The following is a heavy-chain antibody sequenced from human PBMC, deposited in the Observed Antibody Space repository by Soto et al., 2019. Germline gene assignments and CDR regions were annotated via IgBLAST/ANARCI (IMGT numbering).Heavy chain of an antibody. J-gene: IGHJ6*03. CDR1: GFTFSSYW. Sequence: GGSLRLSCAASGFTFSSYWMSWVRQAPGKGLEWVANIKQDGSEKYYVDSVKGRFTISRDNAKNSLYLQMNSLRAEDTAVYYCARGGYQLLVWDPDDYMDVWGKGTTVTVSS. CDR2: IKQDGSEK. D-gene: IGHD2-2*01. CDR3: ARGGYQLLVWDPDDYMDV. V-gene: IGHV3-7*01.